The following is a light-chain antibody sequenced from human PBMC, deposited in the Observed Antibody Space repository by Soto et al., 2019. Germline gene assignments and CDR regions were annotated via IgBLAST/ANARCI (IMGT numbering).Light chain of an antibody. V-gene: IGKV3-15*01. Sequence: EIVMTQSPATLSVSPGERATLSCRASQSIRSNLAWYQQKPGQTPRLLIYVASTRATGIPARFTGSGSGTDFTLTISSLQSEDCAIYYCQQYNNWPPRTFGQGTKVDI. J-gene: IGKJ1*01. CDR3: QQYNNWPPRT. CDR1: QSIRSN. CDR2: VAS.